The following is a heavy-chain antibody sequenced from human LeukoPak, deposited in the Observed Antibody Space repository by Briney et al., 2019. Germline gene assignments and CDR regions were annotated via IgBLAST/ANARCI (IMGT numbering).Heavy chain of an antibody. V-gene: IGHV3-23*01. D-gene: IGHD5-18*01. J-gene: IGHJ4*02. CDR3: AKSHRAAMVIGY. CDR1: GFTFSSYA. Sequence: PGGSLRLSCAASGFTFSSYAMSWVRQAPGRGLEWVSAISGSGGSTYYADSVKGRFTISRDNSKNTLYLQMNSLRAEDTAVYYCAKSHRAAMVIGYWGQGTLVTVSS. CDR2: ISGSGGST.